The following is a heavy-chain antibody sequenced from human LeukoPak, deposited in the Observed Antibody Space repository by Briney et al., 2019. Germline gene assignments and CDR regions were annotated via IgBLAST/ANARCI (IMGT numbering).Heavy chain of an antibody. CDR1: GFTFSSYS. CDR2: ISSSSNYI. D-gene: IGHD3-3*01. CDR3: ARIGTPDDFWSGYPEYYFDY. J-gene: IGHJ4*02. V-gene: IGHV3-21*01. Sequence: GGSLRLSCAASGFTFSSYSMTWVRQAPGKGLEWVSYISSSSNYIYYADSVKGRFTISRDNAKNSLYLQMNSLRAEDTAVYYCARIGTPDDFWSGYPEYYFDYWGQGTLVTVSS.